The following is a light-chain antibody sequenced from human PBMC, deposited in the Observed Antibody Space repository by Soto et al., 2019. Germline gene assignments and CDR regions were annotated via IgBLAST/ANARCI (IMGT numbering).Light chain of an antibody. J-gene: IGKJ5*01. CDR1: QSISSY. Sequence: DIPMTQSPSSLSASVGDRVTITCRASQSISSYLNWYQQKPGKAPKLLIYAASSLPSGVPSRFSGSGSGTDFTLTISSLQPEDFATYYCQQSYSSPITFGQGTRLEIK. CDR3: QQSYSSPIT. V-gene: IGKV1-39*01. CDR2: AAS.